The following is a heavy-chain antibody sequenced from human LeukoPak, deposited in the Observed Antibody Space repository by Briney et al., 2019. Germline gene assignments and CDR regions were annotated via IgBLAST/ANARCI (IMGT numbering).Heavy chain of an antibody. J-gene: IGHJ6*02. V-gene: IGHV3-74*01. Sequence: GGSLRLSSAAYGFASSRHWMFWVRPAPGKGLVWVSRIDGDGSTTNYADSVKGRFTISRDNAKNTLYLQMNSLRGEDTAIYYCARSGVPNGMDVWGQGTTVTVSS. CDR3: ARSGVPNGMDV. CDR2: IDGDGSTT. D-gene: IGHD2-8*01. CDR1: GFASSRHW.